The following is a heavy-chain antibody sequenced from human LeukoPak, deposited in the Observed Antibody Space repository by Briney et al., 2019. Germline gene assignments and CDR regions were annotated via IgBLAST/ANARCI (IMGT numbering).Heavy chain of an antibody. V-gene: IGHV3-43*01. J-gene: IGHJ4*02. CDR1: GFTFHDYT. CDR2: MSWNGANT. Sequence: GGSLRLSCIASGFTFHDYTIHWVRQAPGKGLEWVSLMSWNGANTYYADSVKGRFTISRDNSKNSLYLQMNSLRTEDTALYYCAKEMMGSSWVAFDYWGQGTLVTVSS. CDR3: AKEMMGSSWVAFDY. D-gene: IGHD2-15*01.